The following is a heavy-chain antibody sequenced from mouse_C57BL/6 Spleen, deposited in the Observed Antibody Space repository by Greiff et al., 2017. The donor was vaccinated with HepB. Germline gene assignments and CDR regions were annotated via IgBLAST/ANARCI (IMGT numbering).Heavy chain of an antibody. CDR3: AVATRGYFDY. V-gene: IGHV1-26*01. CDR2: INPNNGGT. CDR1: GYTFTDYY. D-gene: IGHD1-1*01. J-gene: IGHJ2*01. Sequence: VQLQQSGPELVKPGASVKISCKASGYTFTDYYMNWVKQSHGKSLEWIGDINPNNGGTSYNQKFKGKATLTVDKSSSTAYMELRSLTSEDSAVYYCAVATRGYFDYWGQGTTLTVSS.